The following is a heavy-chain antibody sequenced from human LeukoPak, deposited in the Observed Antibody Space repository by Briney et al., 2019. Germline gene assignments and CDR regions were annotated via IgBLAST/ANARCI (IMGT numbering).Heavy chain of an antibody. CDR1: GGSISSTNW. J-gene: IGHJ4*02. CDR3: ARLRGYTDGPPGY. Sequence: SETLSLTCGVSGGSISSTNWWSWVRQPPGQGLEWIGEISLRGLTNYNPSLKSRVTMSVDKSNNFLTLNLNSVTAADTAVYFCARLRGYTDGPPGYWGQGTLVTVSS. D-gene: IGHD5-18*01. CDR2: ISLRGLT. V-gene: IGHV4-4*02.